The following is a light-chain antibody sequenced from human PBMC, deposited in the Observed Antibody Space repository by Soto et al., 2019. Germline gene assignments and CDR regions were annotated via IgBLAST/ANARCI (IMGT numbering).Light chain of an antibody. Sequence: EVVLTQSPGTLSLSPGERATLSCRASQSFSSYLAWYQQKPGQAPRLLISDSSDRATGIPARFSGRVSGTDFTLTISSLEPEDSAVYYCQQRSNWPLTFGGGTKVEI. J-gene: IGKJ4*01. CDR1: QSFSSY. V-gene: IGKV3-11*01. CDR2: DSS. CDR3: QQRSNWPLT.